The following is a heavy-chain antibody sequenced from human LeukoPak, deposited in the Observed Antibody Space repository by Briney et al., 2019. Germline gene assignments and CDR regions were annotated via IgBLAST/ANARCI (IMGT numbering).Heavy chain of an antibody. CDR1: GGSFSGYY. D-gene: IGHD5-12*01. CDR3: ARGTGGYTVDY. J-gene: IGHJ4*02. V-gene: IGHV4-30-4*08. Sequence: SETLSLTCAVYGGSFSGYYWSWIRQPPGKGLEWIGYIYYIGSTYYNPSLKSRVTISVDTSKNQFSLKLSSVTAADTAVYYCARGTGGYTVDYWGQGTLVTVSS. CDR2: IYYIGST.